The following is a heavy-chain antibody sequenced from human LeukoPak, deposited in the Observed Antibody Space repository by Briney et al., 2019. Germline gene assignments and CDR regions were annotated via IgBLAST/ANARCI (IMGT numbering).Heavy chain of an antibody. J-gene: IGHJ4*02. D-gene: IGHD3-3*01. Sequence: GGSLRLSCAASGFTFSSYSMNWVRHAPGKGLEWVSSISRRSSYIYHADSVKGRFTISRDNAKNSLYVRMNSLRAGDTAVYYCARTYYDFWRGYYTLFDYWGQGTLVTVSS. V-gene: IGHV3-21*01. CDR2: ISRRSSYI. CDR3: ARTYYDFWRGYYTLFDY. CDR1: GFTFSSYS.